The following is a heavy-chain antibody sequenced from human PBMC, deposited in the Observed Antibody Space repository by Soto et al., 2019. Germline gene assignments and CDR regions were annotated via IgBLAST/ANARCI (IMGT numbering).Heavy chain of an antibody. V-gene: IGHV1-2*02. CDR1: GYTFPGNY. J-gene: IGHJ4*02. CDR2: INPTSGGT. Sequence: ASLKVSCKASGYTFPGNYMHWVRQAPGQGLEWMALINPTSGGTNYAQKFQGRVTMTWDTSISTAYMELSRLRSDDTAIYYCARGYCSSSGCSHYFDYWGQGTLVTVSS. D-gene: IGHD2-2*01. CDR3: ARGYCSSSGCSHYFDY.